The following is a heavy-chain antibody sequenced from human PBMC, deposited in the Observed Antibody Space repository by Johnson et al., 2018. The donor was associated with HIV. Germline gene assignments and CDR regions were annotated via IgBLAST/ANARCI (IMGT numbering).Heavy chain of an antibody. J-gene: IGHJ3*02. V-gene: IGHV3-15*05. CDR3: AKANLIWVGATRGAFDI. D-gene: IGHD1-26*01. Sequence: VQLVESGGGVVRPGGSLRLSCAASGFAFDDYGMSWVRQAPGKGLEWVGRIKSKTDGGTTDYAAPVKGRFTISRDDSKNTLYLQMNSLRAEDTALYYCAKANLIWVGATRGAFDIWGQGTMVTVSS. CDR2: IKSKTDGGTT. CDR1: GFAFDDYG.